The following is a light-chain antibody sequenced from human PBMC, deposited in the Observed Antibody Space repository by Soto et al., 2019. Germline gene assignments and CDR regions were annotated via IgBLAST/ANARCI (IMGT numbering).Light chain of an antibody. CDR3: SSYTSDSTYV. CDR2: DVN. CDR1: SSDVGGYDF. Sequence: QCLLAQPSSVYGFPGQWICITNTRTSSDVGGYDFVSWYQQHPDKAPKLVIFDVNNRPSGVSDRFSGSKSGNTASLTISGLQLEDEADYYCSSYTSDSTYVFGTGTKVTVL. V-gene: IGLV2-14*01. J-gene: IGLJ1*01.